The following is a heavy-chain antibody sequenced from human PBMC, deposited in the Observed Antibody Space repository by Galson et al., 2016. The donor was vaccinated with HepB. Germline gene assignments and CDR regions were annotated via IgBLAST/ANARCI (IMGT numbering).Heavy chain of an antibody. CDR1: EFTVSDNY. Sequence: SLRLSCAAFEFTVSDNYMSWFRRAPGKGLEWVSVMYGGGTTHYADSVRGRFTISRDNSKNTLYLQMNSLRAEDTAVYYCGRDVGPWGQGTLVTVSS. D-gene: IGHD1-26*01. V-gene: IGHV3-53*01. CDR2: MYGGGTT. CDR3: GRDVGP. J-gene: IGHJ5*02.